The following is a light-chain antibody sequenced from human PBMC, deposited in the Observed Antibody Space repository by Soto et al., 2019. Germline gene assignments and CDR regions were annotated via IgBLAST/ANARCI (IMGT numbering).Light chain of an antibody. CDR1: QSVTVNS. Sequence: EILLTQSPRTLSLSPGEGVTLSCRASQSVTVNSLAWYQQKPGQAPRLLIYAASTRAAAVPDRFTGSGSGTDFALTISRLEPEDFGVYYCQHYGDTPLTSGPGTKVDIK. CDR2: AAS. V-gene: IGKV3-20*01. CDR3: QHYGDTPLT. J-gene: IGKJ3*01.